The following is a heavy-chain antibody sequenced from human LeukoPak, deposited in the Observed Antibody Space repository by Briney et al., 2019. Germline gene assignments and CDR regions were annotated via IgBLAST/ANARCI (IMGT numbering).Heavy chain of an antibody. V-gene: IGHV3-11*06. J-gene: IGHJ4*02. CDR1: GFTFSDYY. D-gene: IGHD3-10*01. Sequence: PGGSLRLSCAASGFTFSDYYMSWIRQAPGKGLEWVSSISSSSYYIYFADSLKGRFTISRDNAKNSLYLQMNSLRAEDTAVYYCARDGHYGSGSYYAAYGYFDYWGQGTLVTVSS. CDR3: ARDGHYGSGSYYAAYGYFDY. CDR2: ISSSSYYI.